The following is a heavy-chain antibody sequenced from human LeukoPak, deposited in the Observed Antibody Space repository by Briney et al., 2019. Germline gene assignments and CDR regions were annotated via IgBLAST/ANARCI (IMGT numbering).Heavy chain of an antibody. CDR3: ARGGNGRYSDY. CDR1: GGSFSGYY. CDR2: INHRGST. D-gene: IGHD6-19*01. V-gene: IGHV4-34*01. J-gene: IGHJ4*02. Sequence: SETLSLTCAVYGGSFSGYYWSWIRQPPGKGLEWIGDINHRGSTNYNPSLKSRVTISVDTSKNQLSLKLSSVTAADTAVYYCARGGNGRYSDYWGQGTLVTVSS.